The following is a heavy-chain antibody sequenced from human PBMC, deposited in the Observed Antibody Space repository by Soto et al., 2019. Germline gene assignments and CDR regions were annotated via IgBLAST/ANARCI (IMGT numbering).Heavy chain of an antibody. J-gene: IGHJ5*02. CDR2: INHSGST. Sequence: QVQLQQWGAGLLKPSETLSLTCAVYGGSFSGYYWSWIRQPPGKGLEWIGEINHSGSTNYNPSLKRRVTISVDTSKNQFSLKLSSVTAADTAVYYCASPAGFDPWGQGTLVTVSS. CDR3: ASPAGFDP. CDR1: GGSFSGYY. V-gene: IGHV4-34*01.